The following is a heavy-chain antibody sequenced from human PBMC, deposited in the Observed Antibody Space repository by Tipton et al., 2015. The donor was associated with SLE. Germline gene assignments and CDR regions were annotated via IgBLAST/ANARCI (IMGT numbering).Heavy chain of an antibody. Sequence: TLSLTCTVSGGSISSYYWSWIRQPPGKGLEWIGYIYYSGSTNYNPSLKSRVTISVDTSKNHFSPMLSSVTAADTAVYYCARGGTAMAYWYFDLWGRGTLVTVSS. CDR3: ARGGTAMAYWYFDL. D-gene: IGHD5-18*01. CDR2: IYYSGST. V-gene: IGHV4-59*08. CDR1: GGSISSYY. J-gene: IGHJ2*01.